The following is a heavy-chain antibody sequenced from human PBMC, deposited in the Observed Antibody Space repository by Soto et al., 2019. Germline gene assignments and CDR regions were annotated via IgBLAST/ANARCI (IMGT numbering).Heavy chain of an antibody. D-gene: IGHD2-8*02. Sequence: SETLSLTCTVPGGSITSDGYYWSWIRQHPGKGLEWLGYIYGSGGSGSTLYNPSLKSRITLSVDTSKTQFSLNLSSVTVADTAVYFWARKQAGYFSGIGYCGQRPLVAVSS. CDR2: IYGSGGSGST. CDR3: ARKQAGYFSGIGY. V-gene: IGHV4-31*03. J-gene: IGHJ4*02. CDR1: GGSITSDGYY.